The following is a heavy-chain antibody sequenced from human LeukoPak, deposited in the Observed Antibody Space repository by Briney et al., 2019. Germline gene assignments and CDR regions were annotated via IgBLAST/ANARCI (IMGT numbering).Heavy chain of an antibody. CDR3: ARVGYDILTGYYYYYYMDV. V-gene: IGHV4-39*01. J-gene: IGHJ6*03. Sequence: SETLSLTCTVSGGSISSSSYYWGWIRQPPGKGLEWIGSIYYSGSTYYNPSLKSRVTISVDTSKNQFSLKLSSVTAADTAVYYCARVGYDILTGYYYYYYMDVWGKGTTVTISS. CDR1: GGSISSSSYY. D-gene: IGHD3-9*01. CDR2: IYYSGST.